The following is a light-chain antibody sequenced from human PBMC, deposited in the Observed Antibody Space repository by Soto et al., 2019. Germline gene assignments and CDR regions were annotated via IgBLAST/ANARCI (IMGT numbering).Light chain of an antibody. V-gene: IGKV3D-15*01. Sequence: EIIITQSPATLSLSPGETATLSCRASQSVSNSLAWYQQVPGQAPRLLIYGASTRATGLPARFSGSGSGADFTLTISSLQAEDCAVYYCQQYNNRPPMYTFGQGTKLEIK. CDR3: QQYNNRPPMYT. CDR1: QSVSNS. CDR2: GAS. J-gene: IGKJ2*01.